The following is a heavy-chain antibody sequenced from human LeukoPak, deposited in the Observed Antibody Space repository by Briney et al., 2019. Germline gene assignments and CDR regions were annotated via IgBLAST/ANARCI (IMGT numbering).Heavy chain of an antibody. J-gene: IGHJ4*02. CDR3: ARVPLHPTISSFDY. V-gene: IGHV3-53*04. CDR2: IYNDGRT. CDR1: GVTVSSSY. Sequence: GGSLRLSCAASGVTVSSSYMTWVRQAPEKGLEWVSLIYNDGRTFYANSLKGRFTVSRHDSKNTLYLQMNSLRPEDTAVYYCARVPLHPTISSFDYWGQGTLVTVSS. D-gene: IGHD2/OR15-2a*01.